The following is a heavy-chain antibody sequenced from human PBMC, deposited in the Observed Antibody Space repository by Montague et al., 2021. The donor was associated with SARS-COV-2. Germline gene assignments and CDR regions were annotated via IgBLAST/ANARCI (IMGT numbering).Heavy chain of an antibody. Sequence: SETLSLTCTVSGASFTLYYWSWIRQTPGHALEWIGLIYYSGSTIYNPSLKSRVTMSVDTSKNQFSLRLTSVTAADTAVYYCARKKYYFDSSGLRNDYFDYWGQGILVTVSS. CDR3: ARKKYYFDSSGLRNDYFDY. J-gene: IGHJ4*02. V-gene: IGHV4-59*01. CDR1: GASFTLYY. D-gene: IGHD3-22*01. CDR2: IYYSGST.